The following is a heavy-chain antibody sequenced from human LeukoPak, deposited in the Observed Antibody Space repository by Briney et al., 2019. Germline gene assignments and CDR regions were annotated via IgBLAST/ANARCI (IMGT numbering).Heavy chain of an antibody. Sequence: SETLSLTCSVSGGSISGSFWSWIRQPPGKGLEWIGYVYDTGSTNYNPSLKSRVTMSVATSKNQFSLKLSSVAAADTAVYSCAKGGSPRFDYWGRGTLVTVSS. D-gene: IGHD3-16*01. J-gene: IGHJ4*02. CDR1: GGSISGSF. CDR2: VYDTGST. V-gene: IGHV4-59*08. CDR3: AKGGSPRFDY.